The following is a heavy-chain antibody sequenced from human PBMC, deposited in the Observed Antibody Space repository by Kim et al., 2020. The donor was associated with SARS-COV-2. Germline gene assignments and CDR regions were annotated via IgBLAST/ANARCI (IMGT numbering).Heavy chain of an antibody. D-gene: IGHD1-26*01. CDR1: GLSFSDSA. CDR3: ARGPPYSGSYWDALDV. CDR2: IRSKANSYAT. V-gene: IGHV3-73*01. Sequence: GGSLRLSCAASGLSFSDSAMHWVRQASGKGLEWVGRIRSKANSYATAYGVSVTGRISISRDDAKNTAYLQMNSLKTEDTAVYYCARGPPYSGSYWDALDVWGQGTRVTVSS. J-gene: IGHJ3*01.